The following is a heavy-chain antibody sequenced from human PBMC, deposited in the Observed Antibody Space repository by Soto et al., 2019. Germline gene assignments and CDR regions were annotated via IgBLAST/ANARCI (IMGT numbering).Heavy chain of an antibody. CDR3: VRDQKYFRVNGNWFDS. CDR2: VSGNNGAS. D-gene: IGHD2-2*01. V-gene: IGHV1-18*04. Sequence: QVQLMQSGTEVKKLGASVTVSCKASGYTSADFGISWVRQAPGQGLEWMGWVSGNNGASNPAPKGPGSITMTLATSTGVSYMALRSLRSDDTAIYYCVRDQKYFRVNGNWFDSWGQGTLVSVSS. J-gene: IGHJ5*01. CDR1: GYTSADFG.